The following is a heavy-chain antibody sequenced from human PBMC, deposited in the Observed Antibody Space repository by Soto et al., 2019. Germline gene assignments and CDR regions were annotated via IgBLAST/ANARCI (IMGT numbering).Heavy chain of an antibody. CDR1: GYTFTNYG. CDR3: ARLGDYDSSGRDY. Sequence: GASVKVSCKASGYTFTNYGITWVREAPGQGLELMGWISAYSGNTKYAQKVQGRVTMTTDTSTSTAYMDLRSLASDDTAVYYCARLGDYDSSGRDYWGQGTLVTVSS. CDR2: ISAYSGNT. V-gene: IGHV1-18*01. J-gene: IGHJ4*02. D-gene: IGHD3-22*01.